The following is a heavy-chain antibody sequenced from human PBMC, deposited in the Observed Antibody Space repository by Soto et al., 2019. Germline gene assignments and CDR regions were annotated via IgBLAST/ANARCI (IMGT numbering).Heavy chain of an antibody. V-gene: IGHV5-51*01. D-gene: IGHD1-7*01. Sequence: PGESLKISCKGSGYSFTSYWIGWVRQMPGKGLEWMGIIYPGDSDTRYSPSFQGQVTISADKSISTAYLQWSSLKASDTAMYYYARPNRITGTTFDYWGQGTLVTVSS. CDR3: ARPNRITGTTFDY. J-gene: IGHJ4*02. CDR1: GYSFTSYW. CDR2: IYPGDSDT.